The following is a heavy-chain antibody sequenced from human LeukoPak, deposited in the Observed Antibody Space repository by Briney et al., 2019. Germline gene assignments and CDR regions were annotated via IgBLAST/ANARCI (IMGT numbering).Heavy chain of an antibody. CDR3: ATPLDYYDSSGYHQGGD. D-gene: IGHD3-22*01. V-gene: IGHV3-7*03. CDR2: IKQDGSEK. CDR1: GFTFSSYA. Sequence: GRSLRLSCAASGFTFSSYAMHWVRQAPGKGLEWVANIKQDGSEKYYVDSVKGRFIISRDNAKNSLYLQMNSLRAGDTAVYYCATPLDYYDSSGYHQGGDWGQGTLVTVSS. J-gene: IGHJ4*02.